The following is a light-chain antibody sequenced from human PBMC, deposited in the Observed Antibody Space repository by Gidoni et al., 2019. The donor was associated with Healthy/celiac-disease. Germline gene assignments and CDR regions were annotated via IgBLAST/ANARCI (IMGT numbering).Light chain of an antibody. Sequence: DIQMTQSPSSLSASVGDRVTITCRASQSISSYLNWYQQKPGKAPKLLIYAASSLQSGVPSSFSCSGSGTDFTLTISSLQPEDFATYYCQQSYSTLTFGGXTKVEIK. CDR3: QQSYSTLT. CDR1: QSISSY. J-gene: IGKJ4*01. CDR2: AAS. V-gene: IGKV1-39*01.